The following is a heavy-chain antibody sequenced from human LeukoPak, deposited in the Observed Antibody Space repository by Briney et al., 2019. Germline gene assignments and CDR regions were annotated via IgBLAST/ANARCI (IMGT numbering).Heavy chain of an antibody. V-gene: IGHV4-34*01. D-gene: IGHD3-3*01. J-gene: IGHJ4*02. CDR3: ARAPSTYYDFWSGLRYFDY. CDR1: GGSFSGYY. CDR2: INHSGST. Sequence: SETLSLTCAVYGGSFSGYYWSWIRQPPGKGLEWIGEINHSGSTNYNPSLKSRVTISVDTSKNQFSLKLSSVTAADTAVYYCARAPSTYYDFWSGLRYFDYWGQGPRSPSPQ.